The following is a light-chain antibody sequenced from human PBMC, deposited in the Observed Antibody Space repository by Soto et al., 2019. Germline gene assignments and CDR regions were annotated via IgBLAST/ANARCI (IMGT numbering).Light chain of an antibody. J-gene: IGKJ4*01. V-gene: IGKV1-39*01. CDR3: QQSSVTIT. CDR1: QNINHY. CDR2: GVS. Sequence: EIEVTQSPSSLSASVGDSGTIACRASQNINHYLNWYQHKPGTAPKLLISGVSGLQGGVPSRFSASGSGTDFTLTISSLQPEDFATYYCQQSSVTITFGGGTKVDIK.